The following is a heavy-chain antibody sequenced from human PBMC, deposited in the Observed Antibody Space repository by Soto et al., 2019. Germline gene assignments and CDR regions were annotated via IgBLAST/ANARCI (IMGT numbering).Heavy chain of an antibody. Sequence: QVHLVQSGAEVEKPGASVKVSCKASGYTFTDYGISWVRQAPGQGLQWMGWITAFNGNTKYAQQFKGRGTRTTDTSTSTGYMELRSLEADDTAVYYCARISQSDFWSGYDYFFDYWVQGTLVTVSS. CDR3: ARISQSDFWSGYDYFFDY. J-gene: IGHJ4*02. V-gene: IGHV1-18*01. D-gene: IGHD3-3*01. CDR2: ITAFNGNT. CDR1: GYTFTDYG.